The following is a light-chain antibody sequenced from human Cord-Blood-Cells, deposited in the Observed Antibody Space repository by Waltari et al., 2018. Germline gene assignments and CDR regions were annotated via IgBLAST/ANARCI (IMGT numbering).Light chain of an antibody. Sequence: QRVTISCSGSSSNIGSNYVYWYQQLPGTAPKLLIYRNNQRPSGVPDRFSGSNSGTSASLAISGLRSEDEADYYCAAWDDSLSASHYVFGTGTKVTVL. CDR2: RNN. J-gene: IGLJ1*01. CDR1: SSNIGSNY. V-gene: IGLV1-47*01. CDR3: AAWDDSLSASHYV.